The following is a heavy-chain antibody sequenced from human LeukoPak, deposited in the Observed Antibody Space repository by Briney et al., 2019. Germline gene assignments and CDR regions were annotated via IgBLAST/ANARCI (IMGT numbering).Heavy chain of an antibody. CDR2: IGSSDSTT. V-gene: IGHV3-48*03. CDR3: GRDLSGWYGPDY. D-gene: IGHD6-19*01. CDR1: GFTFSSYE. Sequence: GGSLRLSCVGSGFTFSSYEMNWVRQAPGKGFEWLSYIGSSDSTTHYADSVKGRFTISRDNAKNSLYLQMDSLRAEDTALYYCGRDLSGWYGPDYWGQGTLVTVSS. J-gene: IGHJ4*02.